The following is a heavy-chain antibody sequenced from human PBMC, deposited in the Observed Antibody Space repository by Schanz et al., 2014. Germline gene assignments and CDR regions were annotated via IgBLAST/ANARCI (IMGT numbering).Heavy chain of an antibody. V-gene: IGHV3-11*01. CDR3: ARENLNWEAFDI. CDR2: ISRDGTTS. D-gene: IGHD7-27*01. CDR1: GFIFNDYY. J-gene: IGHJ3*02. Sequence: QVQLVESGGGLVKPGGSLRLSCAASGFIFNDYYMNWIRQAPGKGLEWISYISRDGTTSYYADSVKGRFTISRDNDKNSLYLEMTSLRGEDTAVYYCARENLNWEAFDIWGQGTVVTVSS.